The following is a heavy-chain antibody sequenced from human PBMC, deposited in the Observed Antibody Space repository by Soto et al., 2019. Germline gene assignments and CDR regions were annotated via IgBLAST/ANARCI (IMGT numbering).Heavy chain of an antibody. CDR2: MNPNSGNT. J-gene: IGHJ5*02. V-gene: IGHV1-8*01. D-gene: IGHD3-10*01. CDR1: GYTFTSYD. CDR3: ARWMVWGVTDLHEGKYNWFDP. Sequence: WASVKVSCKASGYTFTSYDINWVRQATGQGLEWMGWMNPNSGNTGYAQKFQGRVTMTRNTSISTAYMELSSLRSEDTAVYYCARWMVWGVTDLHEGKYNWFDPWGQGTLVTVSS.